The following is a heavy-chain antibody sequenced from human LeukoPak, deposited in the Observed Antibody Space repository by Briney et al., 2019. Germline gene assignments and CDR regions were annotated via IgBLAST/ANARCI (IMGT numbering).Heavy chain of an antibody. CDR2: ISFGGSSK. CDR3: ARIFRAGSTYHYYGMDV. Sequence: GGSLRLSCAASGFTFSSHAMHWVRQAPGKGLEWVAVISFGGSSKYYADSVKGRFTISRDNSKNTLYLQMNSLRAEDTAVYYCARIFRAGSTYHYYGMDVWGQGTTVTFSS. CDR1: GFTFSSHA. D-gene: IGHD1-7*01. V-gene: IGHV3-30-3*01. J-gene: IGHJ6*02.